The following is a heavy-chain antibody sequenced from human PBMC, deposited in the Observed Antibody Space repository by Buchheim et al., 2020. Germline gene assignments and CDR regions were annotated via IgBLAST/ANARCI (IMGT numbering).Heavy chain of an antibody. J-gene: IGHJ6*02. D-gene: IGHD3/OR15-3a*01. V-gene: IGHV3-30*04. CDR2: ISYDGSNK. Sequence: QVQLVESGGGVVQPGRSLRLSCAASGFTFSSYAMHWVRQAPGKGLEWVAVISYDGSNKYYADSVKGRFPISRANSKNTLYLQMNSLRAEDTAVYYCARDWTSGGMDVWGQGTT. CDR3: ARDWTSGGMDV. CDR1: GFTFSSYA.